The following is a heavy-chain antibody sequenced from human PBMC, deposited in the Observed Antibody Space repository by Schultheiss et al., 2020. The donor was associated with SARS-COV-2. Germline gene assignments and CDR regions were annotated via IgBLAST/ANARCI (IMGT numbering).Heavy chain of an antibody. CDR1: GFTFGSHA. Sequence: GESLKIPCAAPGFTFGSHAMSWVRQTPGKGLEWVSGISGSGGATYYADSVTGRFIISRDDSKNTLLLQMNSLRAEDTAVYYCAKDRNYHFWTAHSPSYFDYWGQGTLVTVAS. V-gene: IGHV3-23*01. CDR3: AKDRNYHFWTAHSPSYFDY. D-gene: IGHD3-3*01. J-gene: IGHJ4*02. CDR2: ISGSGGAT.